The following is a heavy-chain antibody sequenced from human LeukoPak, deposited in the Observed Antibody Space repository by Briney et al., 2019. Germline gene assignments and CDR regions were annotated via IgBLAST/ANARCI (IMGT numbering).Heavy chain of an antibody. J-gene: IGHJ3*02. Sequence: GGSLRLSCAASGFPFRSSWMHWVRQAPGRGLVWVSRLNANGISASYANSVKGRFTISRDNVKNTLYLQMNSLRAEDTAVYYCARDFTIFDAFDIWGQGTMVTVSS. D-gene: IGHD3-3*01. V-gene: IGHV3-74*01. CDR3: ARDFTIFDAFDI. CDR1: GFPFRSSW. CDR2: LNANGISA.